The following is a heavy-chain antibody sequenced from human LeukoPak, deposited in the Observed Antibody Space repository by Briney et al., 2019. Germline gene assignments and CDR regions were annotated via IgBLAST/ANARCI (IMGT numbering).Heavy chain of an antibody. Sequence: GGSLRFSCAASGFTFSDYSMNWVRQAPGKGLEWVSSISSRSTYIYYADSVKGRFTISRDNAKNSLYLQMNSLRAEDTAVYYCARRYSNSWYSIDYWGQGTLVTVSS. V-gene: IGHV3-21*01. J-gene: IGHJ4*02. D-gene: IGHD6-13*01. CDR1: GFTFSDYS. CDR3: ARRYSNSWYSIDY. CDR2: ISSRSTYI.